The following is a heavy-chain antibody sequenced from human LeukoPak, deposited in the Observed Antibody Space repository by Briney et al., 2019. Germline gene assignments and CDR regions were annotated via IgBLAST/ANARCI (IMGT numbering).Heavy chain of an antibody. Sequence: GGSLRLSCAASGFTFSNAWMSWVRQAPGKGLEWVGRIKSKTDGWTTDYAAPVKGRFTISRDDSKNTLYLQMNSLKTEAPAVYSCTPPRYSYDSSPQYYWGQGPLVTVS. CDR3: TPPRYSYDSSPQYY. CDR2: IKSKTDGWTT. J-gene: IGHJ4*02. V-gene: IGHV3-15*01. D-gene: IGHD3-22*01. CDR1: GFTFSNAW.